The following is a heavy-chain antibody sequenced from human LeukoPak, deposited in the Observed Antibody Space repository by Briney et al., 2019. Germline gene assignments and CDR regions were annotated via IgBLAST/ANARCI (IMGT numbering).Heavy chain of an antibody. CDR3: ARPPNWDNSAYRPMDV. D-gene: IGHD3-22*01. J-gene: IGHJ6*02. Sequence: GGSLRLSCEGSGFTFNAFWMTWVRLAPGKGLEWVANIRQDGVEKQYVDSVRGRFTISRDNAENSLYLQMTSLRVEDTAVYYCARPPNWDNSAYRPMDVWGQGTAVIVSS. CDR1: GFTFNAFW. CDR2: IRQDGVEK. V-gene: IGHV3-7*01.